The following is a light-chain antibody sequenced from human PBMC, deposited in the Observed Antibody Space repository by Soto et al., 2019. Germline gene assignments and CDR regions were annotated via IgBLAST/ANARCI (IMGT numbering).Light chain of an antibody. CDR1: QTVSSN. V-gene: IGKV3-15*01. CDR2: DAS. Sequence: EIVMTQSPATLSVSPGERATLSCRASQTVSSNLAWYQQKPGQAPRLLIYDASTRATGIPDRFSGGGSGTDFTLTISRLEPEDFAVYYRQQFGSYPLTFGGGTKVDIK. CDR3: QQFGSYPLT. J-gene: IGKJ4*01.